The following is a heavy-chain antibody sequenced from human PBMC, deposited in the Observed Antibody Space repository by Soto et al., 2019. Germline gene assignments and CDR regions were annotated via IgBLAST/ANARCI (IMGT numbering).Heavy chain of an antibody. V-gene: IGHV4-34*01. Sequence: QVQLHQWGAGLLKPSETLSLTCAVHGGSVRGYYWTWIRQSPEKGLEWIGKINHSGTTNYSPSLKTRVTISVDTSKNQFSLILSSVTAADTAVYYCARGGEYQLLLRDYYYFNMDVWGTGTTVTVS. D-gene: IGHD2-2*01. J-gene: IGHJ6*03. CDR3: ARGGEYQLLLRDYYYFNMDV. CDR2: INHSGTT. CDR1: GGSVRGYY.